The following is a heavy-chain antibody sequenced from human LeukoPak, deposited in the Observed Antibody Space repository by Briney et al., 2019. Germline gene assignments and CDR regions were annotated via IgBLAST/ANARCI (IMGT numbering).Heavy chain of an antibody. V-gene: IGHV4-39*01. CDR1: GGSISSSIYY. Sequence: SENLSLTCTVSGGSISSSIYYWAWIRQPPGNGLEWIGSVYYGGSAYYNPSLKSRVTISVDTSENQFFLNLRSVTAADTAVYYCARHEGGTDWNPVSSWGQGTMLTVSS. D-gene: IGHD1-1*01. CDR2: VYYGGSA. CDR3: ARHEGGTDWNPVSS. J-gene: IGHJ3*01.